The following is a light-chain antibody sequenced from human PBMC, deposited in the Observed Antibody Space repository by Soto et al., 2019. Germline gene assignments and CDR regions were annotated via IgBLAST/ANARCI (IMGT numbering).Light chain of an antibody. V-gene: IGLV1-40*01. CDR2: GNN. CDR1: SSNIGAGYD. J-gene: IGLJ1*01. Sequence: QSVLTQPPSVSGAPGQRVTISCTGSSSNIGAGYDVHWYQRLPGTAPKVLIYGNNNRPSGAPDRFSGSKSGTSASLAITGLQAEDEADYYCQSYDSSLSGSDVFGTGTKLTVL. CDR3: QSYDSSLSGSDV.